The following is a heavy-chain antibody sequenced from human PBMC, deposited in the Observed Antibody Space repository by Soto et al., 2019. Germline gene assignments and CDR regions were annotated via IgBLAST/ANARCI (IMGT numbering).Heavy chain of an antibody. V-gene: IGHV3-21*01. CDR3: ANKPGIAVGH. CDR1: GFTVSSYS. J-gene: IGHJ4*02. Sequence: GGSRRLCWAASGFTVSSYSMNWVRQAPGKGLEWVSSISSSSSYIYYADSVKGRFTISRDNAKNSLYLQMNSLRAEDTAVYYCANKPGIAVGHWGQGTLVTVSS. CDR2: ISSSSSYI. D-gene: IGHD6-19*01.